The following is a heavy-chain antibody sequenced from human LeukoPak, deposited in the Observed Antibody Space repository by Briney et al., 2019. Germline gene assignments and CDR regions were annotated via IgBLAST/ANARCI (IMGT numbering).Heavy chain of an antibody. Sequence: PGGSLRLSCAASGFTFSSYAMSWVRQAPGKGLEWVSPISGSGGSTYYADSVKGRFTISRDNSKNTLDLQMNSLRAEDTAVYYCAKDRAAMVTYYFDYWGQGTLVTVSS. V-gene: IGHV3-23*01. J-gene: IGHJ4*02. CDR1: GFTFSSYA. CDR3: AKDRAAMVTYYFDY. CDR2: ISGSGGST. D-gene: IGHD5-18*01.